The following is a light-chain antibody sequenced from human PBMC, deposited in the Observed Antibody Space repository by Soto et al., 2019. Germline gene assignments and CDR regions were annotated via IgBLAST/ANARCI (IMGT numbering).Light chain of an antibody. Sequence: QSVLTQPASVSASPGQSITISCTGSSSDIGSYNYGSWFQQYPGKDTRRIISAVCNRPSGVSPRSSGSKSGTAASLTISGLQTEDEADYFCFSFATDWTHVFGTGTKVTVL. J-gene: IGLJ1*01. CDR3: FSFATDWTHV. CDR2: AVC. CDR1: SSDIGSYNY. V-gene: IGLV2-14*01.